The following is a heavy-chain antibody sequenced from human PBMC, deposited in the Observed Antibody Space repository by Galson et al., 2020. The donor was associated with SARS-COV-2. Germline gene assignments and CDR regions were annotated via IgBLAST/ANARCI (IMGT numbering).Heavy chain of an antibody. D-gene: IGHD6-13*01. CDR3: AKDRSQSRWYAFDAYDI. CDR1: GFTLSSSG. CDR2: ASYDGSYK. Sequence: GESLKISCAASGFTLSSSGMLWVRQAPGKGLEWVAVASYDGSYKQYADSVKGRFTISRDDSKKTLFLEMNSLRPEDTAVYYCAKDRSQSRWYAFDAYDICGRGTMVTVSS. V-gene: IGHV3-30*18. J-gene: IGHJ3*02.